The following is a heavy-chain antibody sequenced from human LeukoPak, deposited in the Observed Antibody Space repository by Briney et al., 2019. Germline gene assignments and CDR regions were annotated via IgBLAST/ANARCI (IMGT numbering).Heavy chain of an antibody. CDR2: IWFDGKNE. V-gene: IGHV3-33*01. CDR3: ARDRHCANGVCHSPPGMDV. D-gene: IGHD2-8*01. Sequence: GGSLRLSCAASGFTFSSYGMHWVRQAPGKGLEWVADIWFDGKNEHFADSVKGRFTISRDNSKNTMYLQINSLRAEDTAVYYCARDRHCANGVCHSPPGMDVWGQGTAVTVSS. CDR1: GFTFSSYG. J-gene: IGHJ6*02.